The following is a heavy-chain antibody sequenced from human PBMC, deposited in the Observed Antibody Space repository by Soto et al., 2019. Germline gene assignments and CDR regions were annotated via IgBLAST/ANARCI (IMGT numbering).Heavy chain of an antibody. CDR3: ARGGGVGVAGSAAFDM. J-gene: IGHJ3*02. CDR1: GYPVTAYY. CDR2: INPATGAA. V-gene: IGHV1-2*02. Sequence: QLHLVQSGAVVKKPGASVTVSCSASGYPVTAYYMHWVRQAPGRGLEWMGGINPATGAAKYTQTFQGRVTLTREPSTSTVFMELSGLTSGDPAVFYCARGGGVGVAGSAAFDMWGQGTLVTVSS. D-gene: IGHD3-3*01.